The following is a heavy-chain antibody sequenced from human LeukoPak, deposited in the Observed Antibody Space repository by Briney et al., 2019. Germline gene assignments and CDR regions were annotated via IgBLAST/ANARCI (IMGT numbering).Heavy chain of an antibody. CDR1: GASIISDTYY. CDR3: ARKFYASSGYYLDDFYFDF. Sequence: SETLSLTCTVSGASIISDTYYWGWIRQPPGKGLEWIGSIYYSGTTYCLPSLKSQVTMSVDTSTNQFSLKLISVTAADTALYYCARKFYASSGYYLDDFYFDFGGQGTLVTVSS. CDR2: IYYSGTT. V-gene: IGHV4-39*07. J-gene: IGHJ4*02. D-gene: IGHD3-22*01.